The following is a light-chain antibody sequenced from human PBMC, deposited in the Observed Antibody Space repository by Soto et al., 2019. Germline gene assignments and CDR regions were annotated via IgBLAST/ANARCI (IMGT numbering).Light chain of an antibody. V-gene: IGLV2-14*01. J-gene: IGLJ3*02. CDR3: SSYTSSSTPLV. CDR1: SSDVGGYNC. CDR2: DVT. Sequence: QSALTQPASVSGSPGQSITISCTGTSSDVGGYNCVSWYQQHPGKAPKLMIYDVTNRPSGVSNRFSGSKSGNTASLTISGLQAEDEADYYCSSYTSSSTPLVFGGGTKLTVL.